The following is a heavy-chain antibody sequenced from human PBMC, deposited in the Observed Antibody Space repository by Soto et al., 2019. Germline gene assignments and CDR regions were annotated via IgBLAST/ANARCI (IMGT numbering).Heavy chain of an antibody. V-gene: IGHV1-18*01. CDR1: GYTFTSYG. CDR3: ARATGYSYGYHPYYYYYGMEV. J-gene: IGHJ6*02. Sequence: QVQLVQSGAEVKNPGASVKVSCKASGYTFTSYGISWVRHAPGQGREWMGWISAYNGNTNYAQKLQGRVTMTTDTLTSTAYMELRSLRSDDTAVYYCARATGYSYGYHPYYYYYGMEVWGQGTTVTVS. CDR2: ISAYNGNT. D-gene: IGHD5-18*01.